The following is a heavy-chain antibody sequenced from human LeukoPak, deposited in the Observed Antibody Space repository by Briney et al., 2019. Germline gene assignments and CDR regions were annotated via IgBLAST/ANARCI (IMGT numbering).Heavy chain of an antibody. CDR3: ARPNTAMVPYYFDY. CDR1: GGSISSYY. J-gene: IGHJ4*02. V-gene: IGHV4-34*01. Sequence: PSETLSLTCTVSGGSISSYYWSWIRQPPGKGLEWIGEINHSGSTNYNPSLKSRVTISVDTSKNQFSLKLSSVTAADTAAYYCARPNTAMVPYYFDYWGQGTLVTVSS. CDR2: INHSGST. D-gene: IGHD5-18*01.